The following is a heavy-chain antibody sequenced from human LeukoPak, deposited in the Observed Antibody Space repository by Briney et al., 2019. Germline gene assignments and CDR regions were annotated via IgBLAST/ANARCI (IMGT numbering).Heavy chain of an antibody. Sequence: PGGSLRLSCAASGFTFSSYWMSWVRQAAGKGLEWVANIKQDGSEKYYVDSVKGRFTISRDNAKHSLYLQMNSLRAEDTAVYYCAGDSPDSTFDYWGQGTLVTVSS. CDR3: AGDSPDSTFDY. J-gene: IGHJ4*02. CDR1: GFTFSSYW. D-gene: IGHD2/OR15-2a*01. CDR2: IKQDGSEK. V-gene: IGHV3-7*01.